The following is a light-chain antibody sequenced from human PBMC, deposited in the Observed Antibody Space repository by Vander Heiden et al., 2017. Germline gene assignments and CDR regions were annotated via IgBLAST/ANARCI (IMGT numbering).Light chain of an antibody. CDR2: NNV. Sequence: QSVLTQPPSASGTPGQRLTIPCSGSRYYNRRNTVTWSQQHPGTAPKLLFSNNVQRPSAVPDRFSASKSGTSAALAIIGLQSEDEADYYCAAWDDSLNGVVFGGGTKLTVL. J-gene: IGLJ3*02. CDR1: RYYNRRNT. CDR3: AAWDDSLNGVV. V-gene: IGLV1-44*01.